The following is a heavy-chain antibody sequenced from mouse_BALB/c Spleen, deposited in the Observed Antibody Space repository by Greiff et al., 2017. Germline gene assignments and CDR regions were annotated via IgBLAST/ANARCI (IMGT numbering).Heavy chain of an antibody. Sequence: EVKVEESGPGLVKPSQSLSLTCTVTGYSITSDYAWNWIRQFPGNKLEWMGYISYSGSTSYNPSLKSRISITRDTSKNQFFLQLNSVTTEDTATYYRARRYGNPYWYFDVWGAGTTVTVSS. CDR2: ISYSGST. V-gene: IGHV3-2*02. J-gene: IGHJ1*01. D-gene: IGHD2-1*01. CDR1: GYSITSDYA. CDR3: ARRYGNPYWYFDV.